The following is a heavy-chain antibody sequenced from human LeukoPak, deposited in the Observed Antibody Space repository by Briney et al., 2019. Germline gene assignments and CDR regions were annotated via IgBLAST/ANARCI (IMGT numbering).Heavy chain of an antibody. CDR2: IKPDGSEE. CDR1: GFNFGNHW. CDR3: ARNRASNDY. D-gene: IGHD4-11*01. Sequence: PGGSLRLSCAASGFNFGNHWMTWVRQTPGKGLEWVASIKPDGSEENYVDSVKGRFTISRDNADNSMYLQMNSLRGEDTAVYHCARNRASNDYWGQGTLVTVSS. V-gene: IGHV3-7*01. J-gene: IGHJ4*02.